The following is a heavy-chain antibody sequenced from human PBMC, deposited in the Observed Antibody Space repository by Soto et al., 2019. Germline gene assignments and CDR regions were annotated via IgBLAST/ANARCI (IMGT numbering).Heavy chain of an antibody. D-gene: IGHD3-22*01. CDR2: ISAHNGDT. J-gene: IGHJ4*02. V-gene: IGHV1-18*04. Sequence: ASVKVSCKASGYSFATYGFSWVRQAPGQGLECVGWISAHNGDTHYSQKFQGRVTLTTDTSTNTGYMELRSLTSDDTAVYFCATEPIYYNDGSGYYPLGHCGQGTRVTVSS. CDR1: GYSFATYG. CDR3: ATEPIYYNDGSGYYPLGH.